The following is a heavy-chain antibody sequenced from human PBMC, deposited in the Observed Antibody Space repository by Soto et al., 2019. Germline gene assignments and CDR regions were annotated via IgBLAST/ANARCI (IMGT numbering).Heavy chain of an antibody. CDR2: ISGSGGST. Sequence: GGSLRLSCAASGFTFSSYAMSWVRQAPGKGLEWVSAISGSGGSTYYADSVKGRFTISRDNSKNTLYLQMNSLRAEDTAVYYCAKYGGDLEYYYYYMDVWGKGTTVTVS. J-gene: IGHJ6*03. CDR3: AKYGGDLEYYYYYMDV. D-gene: IGHD2-21*02. CDR1: GFTFSSYA. V-gene: IGHV3-23*01.